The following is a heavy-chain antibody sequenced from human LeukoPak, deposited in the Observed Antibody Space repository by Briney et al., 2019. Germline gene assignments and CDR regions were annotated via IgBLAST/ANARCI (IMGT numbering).Heavy chain of an antibody. CDR3: AKTVSGYCSRTSCLNWFDP. V-gene: IGHV3-23*01. Sequence: GGSLRLSCAASGFTFSSYAMSWVRQAPGKGLEWVSTISDSGSTYYADSVKGRFTISRDNAKNTVYLQMNSLRAEDTAVYFCAKTVSGYCSRTSCLNWFDPWGQGTLVTVSS. CDR1: GFTFSSYA. CDR2: ISDSGST. D-gene: IGHD2-2*03. J-gene: IGHJ5*02.